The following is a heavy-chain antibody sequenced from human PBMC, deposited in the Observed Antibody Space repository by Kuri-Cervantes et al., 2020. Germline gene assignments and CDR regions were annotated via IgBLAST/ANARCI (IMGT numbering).Heavy chain of an antibody. CDR1: RFTFRNYW. J-gene: IGHJ1*01. Sequence: GGSLRLSCVDSRFTFRNYWMHWVRQAPGKGLVWVSRISTDGFSTTYADSVKGRFTISRDNAKSTLYLQMNSLRAEDTAVYYCATVSRGAGGYFQHWGQGTLVTVSS. CDR3: ATVSRGAGGYFQH. CDR2: ISTDGFST. V-gene: IGHV3-74*01. D-gene: IGHD3-16*01.